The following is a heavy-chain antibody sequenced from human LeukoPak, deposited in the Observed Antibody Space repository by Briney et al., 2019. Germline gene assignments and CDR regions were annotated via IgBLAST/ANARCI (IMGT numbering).Heavy chain of an antibody. Sequence: SDTLSLTCTFSGDSISSSSYYWGWIRQPPVKGLEWIGSIYYSGSTYYNPSLKSPGTISVDTSKNQFSLKLSSVTAAGTAVYYCARHAIVVVSAIGSFDYWGQGTLVTVSS. D-gene: IGHD2-21*02. V-gene: IGHV4-39*01. CDR1: GDSISSSSYY. J-gene: IGHJ4*02. CDR2: IYYSGST. CDR3: ARHAIVVVSAIGSFDY.